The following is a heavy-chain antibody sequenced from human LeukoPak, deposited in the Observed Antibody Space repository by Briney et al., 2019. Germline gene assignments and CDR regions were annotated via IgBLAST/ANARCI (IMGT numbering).Heavy chain of an antibody. CDR2: ISAYNGYT. CDR3: ARVGGNYEGLIDY. V-gene: IGHV1-18*01. Sequence: GASVKVSCKASGYTFTNFPIGWVRQAPGQGLEWMGWISAYNGYTKYAPSLQGRVTMTTDTFTSTAYMQLRSLRSDDTAMYYCARVGGNYEGLIDYWGQGTLVTVSS. J-gene: IGHJ4*02. D-gene: IGHD1-26*01. CDR1: GYTFTNFP.